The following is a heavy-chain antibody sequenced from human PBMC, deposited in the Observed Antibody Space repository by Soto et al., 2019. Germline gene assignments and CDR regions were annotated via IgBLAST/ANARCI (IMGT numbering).Heavy chain of an antibody. CDR1: GGSISSGGYY. V-gene: IGHV4-31*03. CDR2: IYYSGST. Sequence: QVQLQESGPGLVKPSQTLSLTCTVSGGSISSGGYYWSWIRQHPGKGLEWIGYIYYSGSTYYNPSLKSRVTISVDTCKNQFSLKLSSVTAADTAVYYCARYDYGDYWFDPWGQGTLVTVSS. CDR3: ARYDYGDYWFDP. D-gene: IGHD4-17*01. J-gene: IGHJ5*02.